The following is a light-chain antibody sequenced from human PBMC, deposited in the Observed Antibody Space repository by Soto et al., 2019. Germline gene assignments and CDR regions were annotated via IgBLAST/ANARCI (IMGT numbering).Light chain of an antibody. CDR1: QSISSW. V-gene: IGKV1-5*01. J-gene: IGKJ1*01. Sequence: DIQMTQSPSTLSASVGDRVTITCRASQSISSWLAWYQQKPGKAPKLLIYDASSLESGVPSRFSGSGSGTEFTLTISSLRPDDFATYYCQQYNSFPWTFGQGTKV. CDR3: QQYNSFPWT. CDR2: DAS.